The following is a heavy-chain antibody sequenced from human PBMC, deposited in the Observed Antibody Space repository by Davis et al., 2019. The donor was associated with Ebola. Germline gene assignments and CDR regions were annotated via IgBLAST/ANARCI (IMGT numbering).Heavy chain of an antibody. Sequence: ASVKVSCKASGYTFTSYGISWVRQAPGQGLEWMGWISAYNGNTNYAQKLQGRVTMTTDTSTSTAYMELRSLRSDDTAVYYCAREGDIVVVPAARNWFDPWGQGTLVTVSS. CDR1: GYTFTSYG. D-gene: IGHD2-2*01. V-gene: IGHV1-18*01. CDR3: AREGDIVVVPAARNWFDP. J-gene: IGHJ5*02. CDR2: ISAYNGNT.